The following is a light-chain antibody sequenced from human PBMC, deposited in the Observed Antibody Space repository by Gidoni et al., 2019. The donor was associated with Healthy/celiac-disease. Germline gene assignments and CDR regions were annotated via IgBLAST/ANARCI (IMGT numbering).Light chain of an antibody. J-gene: IGKJ4*01. CDR1: QSVSSSY. Sequence: TQSPGTLSLSPGERATLSCRASQSVSSSYLAWYQQKPGQAPRLLIYGASSRATGIPDRFSGSGSGTDFTLTISRLEPEDFAVYYCQQYGSSPLLTFGGXTKVEIK. V-gene: IGKV3-20*01. CDR2: GAS. CDR3: QQYGSSPLLT.